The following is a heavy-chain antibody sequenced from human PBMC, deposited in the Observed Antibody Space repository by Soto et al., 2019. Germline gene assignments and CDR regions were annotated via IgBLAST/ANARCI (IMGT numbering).Heavy chain of an antibody. J-gene: IGHJ4*02. V-gene: IGHV4-59*08. CDR1: GGSISSYY. D-gene: IGHD5-12*01. Sequence: QVQLQESGPGLVKPSETLSLTCTVSGGSISSYYWSWIRQPPGKGLEWIGYIYYSGSTNYNPSLKSRGTISVDTSKNQFSLKLSSVTAADTAVYYCARSRYSGYDSLDYWGQGTLVTVSS. CDR2: IYYSGST. CDR3: ARSRYSGYDSLDY.